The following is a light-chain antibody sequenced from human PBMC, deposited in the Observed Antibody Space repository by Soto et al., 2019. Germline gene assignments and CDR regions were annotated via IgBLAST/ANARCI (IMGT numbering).Light chain of an antibody. Sequence: DIQLTQSPSTLTASVGDRVTIGCRASESISYWLAWYQQKPGKAPKLLIYDASSLRSGVPSRFSGNGSGTEFTLTISTLQPDDFATYYCQQYDSYSKTFGQGTQLEIK. J-gene: IGKJ2*01. CDR3: QQYDSYSKT. V-gene: IGKV1-5*01. CDR1: ESISYW. CDR2: DAS.